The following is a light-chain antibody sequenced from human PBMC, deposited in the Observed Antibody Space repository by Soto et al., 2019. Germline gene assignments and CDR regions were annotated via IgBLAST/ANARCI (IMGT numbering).Light chain of an antibody. Sequence: EIVLTQSPATLSLSPGERATLFCRASQSVSSYLAWYQQKSGQAPRLLIYDASNRATGIPARFSGNGSGTQFPLTNSSRVPEEFAVYYCQQRSYWPRLTFGGGTKVEIK. J-gene: IGKJ4*01. V-gene: IGKV3-11*01. CDR3: QQRSYWPRLT. CDR1: QSVSSY. CDR2: DAS.